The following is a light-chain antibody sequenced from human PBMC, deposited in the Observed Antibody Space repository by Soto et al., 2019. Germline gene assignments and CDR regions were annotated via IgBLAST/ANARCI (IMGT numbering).Light chain of an antibody. CDR2: DIS. CDR1: QDVTTN. J-gene: IGKJ5*01. Sequence: IVLTQSTGTLSLSPVGGGTLSCRAAQDVTTNFAWYQLKRGQHPRLLIYDISTRATGVPARFSGSGSGTEFTLTISGLQSEDFALYFCQQYNNWPFSFGQGTRLEI. V-gene: IGKV3-15*01. CDR3: QQYNNWPFS.